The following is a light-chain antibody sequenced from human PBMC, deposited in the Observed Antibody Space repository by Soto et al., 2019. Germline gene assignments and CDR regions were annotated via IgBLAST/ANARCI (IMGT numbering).Light chain of an antibody. Sequence: EIVLTQSPGTLSLSPGERATLSCRASQSVSSSYLAWYQQKPGQAPRLLIYDTSNRVTGIPARFSGSRSGTDFTLTISSLEPEDFAVYFCHQRNKFGQGTRLEIK. CDR1: QSVSSSY. V-gene: IGKV3D-20*02. CDR2: DTS. CDR3: HQRNK. J-gene: IGKJ5*01.